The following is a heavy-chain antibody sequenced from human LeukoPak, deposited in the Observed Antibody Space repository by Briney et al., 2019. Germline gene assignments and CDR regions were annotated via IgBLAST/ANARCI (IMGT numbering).Heavy chain of an antibody. CDR1: GYTFTTYD. D-gene: IGHD2-2*01. CDR2: MNPNSGNT. V-gene: IGHV1-8*01. Sequence: ASAKVSCKAFGYTFTTYDINWVRQAPGQGLEWMGWMNPNSGNTGYAQKFQGRVTMTRNTSINTASMELSSLRSDDTAVYYCARGGGGCTSTTCYGGGKYYFYGMDLWGQGTTVTVFS. J-gene: IGHJ6*02. CDR3: ARGGGGCTSTTCYGGGKYYFYGMDL.